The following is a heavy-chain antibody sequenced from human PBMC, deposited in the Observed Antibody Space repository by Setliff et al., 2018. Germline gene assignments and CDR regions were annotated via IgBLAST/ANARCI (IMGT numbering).Heavy chain of an antibody. CDR2: ISNSGGVK. D-gene: IGHD5-18*01. Sequence: GGSLRLSCVASGFTFSNYEMNWVRQAPGKGLEWVSYISNSGGVKYYTDSVKGRFTFSRDNAKNSLYLQMNSLRAEDTAVYYCARDKGSYGYRAFDFWGQGTLVTVSS. V-gene: IGHV3-48*03. CDR3: ARDKGSYGYRAFDF. CDR1: GFTFSNYE. J-gene: IGHJ4*02.